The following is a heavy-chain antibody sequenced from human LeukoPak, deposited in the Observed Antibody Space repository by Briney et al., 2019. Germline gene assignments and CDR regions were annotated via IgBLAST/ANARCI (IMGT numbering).Heavy chain of an antibody. CDR1: GFTFSSYG. CDR3: AKDPFPVSYGDSDNWFDP. Sequence: PGGSLRLSCAASGFTFSSYGMHWVRQAPGKGLEWVAFIRYDGSNKYYVDSVKGRFTISRDNSKNTLYLQMNSLRAEDTAVYYCAKDPFPVSYGDSDNWFDPWGQGTLVTVSS. CDR2: IRYDGSNK. V-gene: IGHV3-30*02. J-gene: IGHJ5*02. D-gene: IGHD4-17*01.